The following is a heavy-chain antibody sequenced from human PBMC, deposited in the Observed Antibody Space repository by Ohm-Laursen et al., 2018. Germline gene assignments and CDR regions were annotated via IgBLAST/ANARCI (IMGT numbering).Heavy chain of an antibody. V-gene: IGHV3-66*01. CDR3: ARDLYYDFWSADPWEYYGMDV. CDR2: IYSGGST. D-gene: IGHD3-3*01. CDR1: GFTVSSNY. J-gene: IGHJ6*02. Sequence: SLRLSCAAFGFTVSSNYMSWVRQAPGKGLEWVSVIYSGGSTYYADSVKGRFTISRDNSKNTLYLQMNSLRAEDTAVYYCARDLYYDFWSADPWEYYGMDVWGQGTTVTVSS.